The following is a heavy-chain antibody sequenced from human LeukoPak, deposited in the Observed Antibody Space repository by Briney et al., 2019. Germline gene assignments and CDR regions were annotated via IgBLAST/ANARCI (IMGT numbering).Heavy chain of an antibody. CDR3: AKGFCSSASCHFFDY. Sequence: SETLSLTCAVSGGSISSSSNWWSWVRQPPGKGLEWIGEIYHSETANYSPSLKGRVTISMDESKNRFTLNLASVTAADTAMYYCAKGFCSSASCHFFDYWGQGILVTASS. J-gene: IGHJ4*02. CDR1: GGSISSSSNW. D-gene: IGHD2-2*01. V-gene: IGHV4-4*02. CDR2: IYHSETA.